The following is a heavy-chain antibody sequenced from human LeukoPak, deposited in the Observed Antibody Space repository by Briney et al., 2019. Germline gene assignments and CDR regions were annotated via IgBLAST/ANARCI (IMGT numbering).Heavy chain of an antibody. V-gene: IGHV3-30*02. CDR1: GFTFSRYG. D-gene: IGHD2-2*01. J-gene: IGHJ4*02. CDR3: AKDHIVVVPAAIQYDY. Sequence: GRSLRLSCAASGFTFSRYGMHWVRQAPGKGLEWVAFIRYDGSNKYYADSVKGRFTISRDNSKNTLYLQMNSLRAEDTAVYYCAKDHIVVVPAAIQYDYWGQGTLVTVSS. CDR2: IRYDGSNK.